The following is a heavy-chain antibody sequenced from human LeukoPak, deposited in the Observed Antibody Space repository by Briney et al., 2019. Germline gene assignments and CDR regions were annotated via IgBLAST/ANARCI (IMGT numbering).Heavy chain of an antibody. CDR2: IIPIFGTA. V-gene: IGHV1-69*13. D-gene: IGHD2-15*01. J-gene: IGHJ4*02. CDR1: GGTFSSYA. Sequence: GASVKVSCKASGGTFSSYAISWVRQAPGQGLEWMGGIIPIFGTANYAQKFQGRVTITADESTSTAYMELSSLRSEDTAGYYCARDPLGVVVAATDLWGQGTLVTVSS. CDR3: ARDPLGVVVAATDL.